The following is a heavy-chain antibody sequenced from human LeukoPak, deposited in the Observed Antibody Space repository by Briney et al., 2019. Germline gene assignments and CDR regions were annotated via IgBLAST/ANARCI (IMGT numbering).Heavy chain of an antibody. D-gene: IGHD3-22*01. CDR2: INHSGST. Sequence: SETLSLTCAVYGGSFSGYYWSWIRQPPGKGLEWIGEINHSGSTNYNPSLKSRVTISVETSKNQFSLKVSSVTAADTAIYYCARDRFDDSSGYYYHYSYYMDVWGKGTTVTVSS. CDR1: GGSFSGYY. CDR3: ARDRFDDSSGYYYHYSYYMDV. J-gene: IGHJ6*03. V-gene: IGHV4-34*01.